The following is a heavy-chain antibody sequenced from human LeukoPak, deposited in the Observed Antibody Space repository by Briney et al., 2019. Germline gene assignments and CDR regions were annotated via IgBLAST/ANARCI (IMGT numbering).Heavy chain of an antibody. CDR1: GCTFSSYG. Sequence: GASVKVSCKASGCTFSSYGISWVRQAPGQGLEWMGWISAYNGNTNYRQKLQGRVTMTTDTSTSTAYMDLRSLRSDDTAIYYCARDSLDGSGTYYNDSPDYWGQGTLVTVSS. V-gene: IGHV1-18*01. D-gene: IGHD3-10*01. J-gene: IGHJ4*02. CDR3: ARDSLDGSGTYYNDSPDY. CDR2: ISAYNGNT.